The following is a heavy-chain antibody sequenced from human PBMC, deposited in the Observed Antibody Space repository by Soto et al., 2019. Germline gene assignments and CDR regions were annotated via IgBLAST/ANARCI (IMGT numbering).Heavy chain of an antibody. CDR1: GGTFSSYA. D-gene: IGHD5-18*01. CDR3: ARGLNGYLHYFDY. Sequence: ASVKVSCKASGGTFSSYAISWVRQAPGQRLEWMGGINAGNGNTKYSQKFQGRVTITRDTSASTAYMELSSLRSEDTAVYYCARGLNGYLHYFDYWGQGTLVTVSS. V-gene: IGHV1-3*01. CDR2: INAGNGNT. J-gene: IGHJ4*02.